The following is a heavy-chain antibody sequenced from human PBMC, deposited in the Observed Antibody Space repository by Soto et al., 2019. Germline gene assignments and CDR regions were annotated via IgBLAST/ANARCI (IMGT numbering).Heavy chain of an antibody. D-gene: IGHD3-22*01. V-gene: IGHV5-51*01. CDR2: IYPGDSDT. CDR1: GYSFTSYL. J-gene: IGHJ4*02. CDR3: ARPYYYDSSGYYDY. Sequence: LGESLRISCKGSGYSFTSYLIGWVRKITGKGLEWMGIIYPGDSDTRYSPSFQGQVTISADKSISTAYLQWSSLKASDTAMYYCARPYYYDSSGYYDYWGQGTLVTVSS.